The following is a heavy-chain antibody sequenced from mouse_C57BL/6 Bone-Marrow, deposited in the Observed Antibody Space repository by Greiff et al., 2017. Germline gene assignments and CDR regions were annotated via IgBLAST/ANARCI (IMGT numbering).Heavy chain of an antibody. D-gene: IGHD2-12*01. CDR2: IHPNSGST. Sequence: QVQLQQPGAELVKPGASVKLSCTASGYTFTSYWMHWVKQRPGQGLEWIGMIHPNSGSTNYNEKFKSKATLTVDKSSSTAYMQLSSLTSEDSAVYYCARGLLYYYAMDYWGQGTSVTVSS. CDR3: ARGLLYYYAMDY. V-gene: IGHV1-64*01. J-gene: IGHJ4*01. CDR1: GYTFTSYW.